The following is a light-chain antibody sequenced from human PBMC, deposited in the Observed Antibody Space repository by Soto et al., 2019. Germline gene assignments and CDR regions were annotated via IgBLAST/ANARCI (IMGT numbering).Light chain of an antibody. Sequence: EIVMTQSPATLSVSPGERAALSCRASQSVSTNLAWYQQKPGQAPRLLIYGASTRATGIPARFSGTGSGTEFTLTISSLQPDDFATYYCQQYHTFSTFGPGTKVDI. CDR3: QQYHTFST. V-gene: IGKV3-15*01. CDR1: QSVSTN. J-gene: IGKJ1*01. CDR2: GAS.